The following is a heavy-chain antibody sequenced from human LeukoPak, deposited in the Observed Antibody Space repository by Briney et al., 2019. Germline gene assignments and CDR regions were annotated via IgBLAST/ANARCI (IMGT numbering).Heavy chain of an antibody. CDR2: IKQDGSEK. CDR1: GFTFSSYW. CDR3: ARDWDYDFWSGYSNDAFGI. V-gene: IGHV3-7*01. Sequence: GGSLRLSCAASGFTFSSYWMSWVRQAPGKGLEWVANIKQDGSEKYYVDSVKGRFTISRDNAKNSLYLQMNSLRAEDTAVYYCARDWDYDFWSGYSNDAFGIWGQGTMVTVSS. D-gene: IGHD3-3*01. J-gene: IGHJ3*02.